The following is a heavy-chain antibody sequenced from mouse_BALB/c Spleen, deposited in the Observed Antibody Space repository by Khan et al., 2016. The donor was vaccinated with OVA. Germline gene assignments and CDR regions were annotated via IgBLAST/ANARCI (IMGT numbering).Heavy chain of an antibody. D-gene: IGHD2-3*01. CDR2: IWADAGT. J-gene: IGHJ1*01. CDR3: SRMDDGYTVWYFEV. Sequence: QVQLKQSGPGLVAPSQTLTITCTVSGFTLTSYCVHWVRQPPGKGLEWLGVIWADAGTTYNSDLMSRLSITNDNFKSQVFLKMTSLQSECKVINYWSRMDDGYTVWYFEVWGAETTFT. V-gene: IGHV2-9*02. CDR1: GFTLTSYC.